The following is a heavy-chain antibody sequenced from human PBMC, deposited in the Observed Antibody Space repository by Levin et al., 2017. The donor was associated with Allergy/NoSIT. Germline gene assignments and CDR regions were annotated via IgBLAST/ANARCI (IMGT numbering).Heavy chain of an antibody. CDR1: GGSISSSSYY. CDR3: ARYITTYYDILTGYADAFDS. CDR2: IYYSGST. V-gene: IGHV4-39*01. Sequence: SETLSLTCTVSGGSISSSSYYWGWIRQPPGKGLEWIGSIYYSGSTYYNPSLKSRVTISVDTSKNQFSLKLSSVTAAETAVYYCARYITTYYDILTGYADAFDSWGQGTMVTVSS. J-gene: IGHJ3*02. D-gene: IGHD3-9*01.